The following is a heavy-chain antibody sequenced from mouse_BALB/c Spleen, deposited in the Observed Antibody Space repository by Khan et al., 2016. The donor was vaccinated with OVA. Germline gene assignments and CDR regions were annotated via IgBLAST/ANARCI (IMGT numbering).Heavy chain of an antibody. V-gene: IGHV1-77*01. CDR3: ARSGYGGLGY. CDR1: GYTFTDYI. Sequence: QVQLQQSGPALVKPGASVKMSCKASGYTFTDYIINWVTQRTGQGLEWIGQIFPGSGSSYYNEKFKGKATLTADKSYNTAYMQLRSLTSEDSAVYFCARSGYGGLGYWGQGTTLTVSS. J-gene: IGHJ2*01. CDR2: IFPGSGSS. D-gene: IGHD3-1*01.